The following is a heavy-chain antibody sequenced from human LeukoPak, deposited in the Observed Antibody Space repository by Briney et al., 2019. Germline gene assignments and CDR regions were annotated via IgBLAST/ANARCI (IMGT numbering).Heavy chain of an antibody. D-gene: IGHD1-20*01. Sequence: GGSLRLSCAASGFTFSSYGMHWVRQAPGKGLEWVAFMRHDGSNKYYADSVRGRFTISRDNSKNTLYLQMNSLRAEDTAVYYCAQDDPYNWYYMDVWGKGTTITVSS. V-gene: IGHV3-30*02. CDR2: MRHDGSNK. CDR1: GFTFSSYG. J-gene: IGHJ6*03. CDR3: AQDDPYNWYYMDV.